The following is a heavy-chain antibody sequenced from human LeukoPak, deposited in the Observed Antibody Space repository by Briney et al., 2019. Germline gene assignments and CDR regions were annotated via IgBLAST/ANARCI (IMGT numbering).Heavy chain of an antibody. CDR3: AKGAASGTYYYFDY. V-gene: IGHV3-33*06. D-gene: IGHD1-26*01. J-gene: IGHJ4*02. CDR1: GLTFRNYG. Sequence: GGSLRLSCAASGLTFRNYGMHWVRQAPGKGLEWVAVIYYDGSNKYYADSVKGRFTISRDNSKNTLYLQMNSLRAEDTAVYNCAKGAASGTYYYFDYWGQGTLVTVSS. CDR2: IYYDGSNK.